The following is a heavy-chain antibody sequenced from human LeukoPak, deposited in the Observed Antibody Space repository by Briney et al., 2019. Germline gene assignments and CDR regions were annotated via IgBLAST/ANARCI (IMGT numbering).Heavy chain of an antibody. CDR3: ATAAGLDRAFDI. J-gene: IGHJ3*02. CDR1: GYTLTELS. V-gene: IGHV1-24*01. D-gene: IGHD3-22*01. Sequence: ASVKVSCKVSGYTLTELSMHWVRQAPGKGLEWMGGFDPEDGETIYAQKFQGRVTMTEDTSTDTAYMELSSLRSEDAVVYYCATAAGLDRAFDIWGQGTMVTVSS. CDR2: FDPEDGET.